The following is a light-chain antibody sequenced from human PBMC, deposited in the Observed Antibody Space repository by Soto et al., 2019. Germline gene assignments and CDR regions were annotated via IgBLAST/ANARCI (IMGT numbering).Light chain of an antibody. J-gene: IGKJ4*01. Sequence: DVQITQSPFSLSASVGDRVTITCRASQSITSYLNWYQQKPGKAPKLLIYAASSLHTGVPSRFSGSGFGTDFTLTISSLQPEDFATYFCQETYSSLTFGGGTKVDIK. CDR2: AAS. CDR1: QSITSY. CDR3: QETYSSLT. V-gene: IGKV1-39*01.